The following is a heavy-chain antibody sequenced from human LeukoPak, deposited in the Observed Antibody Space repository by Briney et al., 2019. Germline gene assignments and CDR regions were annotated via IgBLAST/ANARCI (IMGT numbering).Heavy chain of an antibody. J-gene: IGHJ4*02. CDR3: ATAPFWAAAGSYYFDY. V-gene: IGHV1-24*01. CDR2: FDPEDGET. Sequence: RASVKVSCKVFGYTLTELSMHWVRQAPGKGLEWMGGFDPEDGETIYAQKLQGRVTMTEDTSTDTAYMELSSLRSEDTAVYYCATAPFWAAAGSYYFDYWGQGTLVTVSS. D-gene: IGHD6-13*01. CDR1: GYTLTELS.